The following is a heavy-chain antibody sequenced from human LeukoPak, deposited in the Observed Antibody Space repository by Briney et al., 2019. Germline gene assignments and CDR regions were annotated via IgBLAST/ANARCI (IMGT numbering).Heavy chain of an antibody. D-gene: IGHD5-24*01. J-gene: IGHJ4*02. CDR3: ARDGTMATAFDY. Sequence: GRSLRLSCAASGFTFSSYGMHWVRQAPGKGLEWVAVIWYDGSNEYYADSVKGRFTISRDNSTNTLYLQMNSLRAEDTAVYYCARDGTMATAFDYWGQGTLVTVSS. CDR2: IWYDGSNE. CDR1: GFTFSSYG. V-gene: IGHV3-33*01.